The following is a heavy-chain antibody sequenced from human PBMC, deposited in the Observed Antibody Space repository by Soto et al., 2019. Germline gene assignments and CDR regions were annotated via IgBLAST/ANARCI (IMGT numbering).Heavy chain of an antibody. J-gene: IGHJ4*02. D-gene: IGHD3-10*01. V-gene: IGHV1-46*01. CDR2: INPSGGST. Sequence: ASVKVSCKASGYPFTSYYMHWVRQAPGQGLQWMGIINPSGGSTKYAQNLQGRVTMTTDTSTSTADMELRSLRPDDTAVYYCVRDLDGSGSYYTDYWGQGTLVTSPQ. CDR3: VRDLDGSGSYYTDY. CDR1: GYPFTSYY.